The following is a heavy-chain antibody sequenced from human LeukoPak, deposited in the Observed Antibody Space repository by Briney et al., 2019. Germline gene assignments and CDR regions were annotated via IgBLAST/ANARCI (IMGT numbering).Heavy chain of an antibody. CDR1: GGSISIYY. V-gene: IGHV4-4*07. J-gene: IGHJ6*03. CDR3: ARESSGNYYNPLGYMDV. D-gene: IGHD3-10*01. CDR2: IFTSGIT. Sequence: PSETLSLTCTVSGGSISIYYWNWIRQPAGKGLEWIGSIFTSGITNYDPSLKSRVTMSVDTSKNQFSLNLSSVTAADTAVYYCARESSGNYYNPLGYMDVWGKGTTVTVSS.